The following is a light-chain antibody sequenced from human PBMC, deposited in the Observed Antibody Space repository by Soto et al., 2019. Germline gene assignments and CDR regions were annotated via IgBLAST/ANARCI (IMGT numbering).Light chain of an antibody. V-gene: IGKV4-1*01. CDR1: QSVLYSPNNKNY. CDR2: WAS. Sequence: DIVMTQSPDSLAVSLGERATINCKSSQSVLYSPNNKNYLAWYRQKPGQPPKLLIYWASTRESGVPDRFGGSGSGTEFTLTISSLQAEDVAVYYCQQYYSTPWTFGQGTKVEIK. CDR3: QQYYSTPWT. J-gene: IGKJ1*01.